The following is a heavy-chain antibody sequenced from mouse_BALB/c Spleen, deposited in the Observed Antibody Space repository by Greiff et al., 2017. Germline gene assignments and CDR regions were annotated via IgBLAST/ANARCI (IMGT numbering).Heavy chain of an antibody. D-gene: IGHD1-1*01. V-gene: IGHV7-1*02. Sequence: EVNVVESGGGLVQPGGSLRLSCATSGFTFSDFYMEWVRQPPGKRLEWIAASRNKANDYTTEYSASVKGRFIVSRDTSQSILYLQMNALRAEDTAIYYCAVRRYYYGSSYDYFDYWGQGTTLTVSS. CDR3: AVRRYYYGSSYDYFDY. J-gene: IGHJ2*01. CDR2: SRNKANDYTT. CDR1: GFTFSDFY.